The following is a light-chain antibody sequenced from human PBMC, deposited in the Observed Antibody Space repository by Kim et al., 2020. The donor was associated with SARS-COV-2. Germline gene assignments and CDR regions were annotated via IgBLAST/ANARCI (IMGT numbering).Light chain of an antibody. CDR3: QSYDSDSQGV. V-gene: IGLV6-57*01. Sequence: KTVTISCTRSGGSIANSHVHWYQQRPGSSPTTVVYDDNQRPSGVPDRFSSSIDSSSNSAALTISGLKTEDEADYYCQSYDSDSQGVFGGGTQLTVL. CDR1: GGSIANSH. J-gene: IGLJ3*02. CDR2: DDN.